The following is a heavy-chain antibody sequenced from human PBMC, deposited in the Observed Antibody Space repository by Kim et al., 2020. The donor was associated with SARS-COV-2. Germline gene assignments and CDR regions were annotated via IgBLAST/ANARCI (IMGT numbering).Heavy chain of an antibody. Sequence: GGSLRLSCAASGFTFSSYGMHWVHQAPGKGLEWVAVICYDGSNKYYAASGRGRFTISRDNSKNTLYLQRNSRRAGDTAGYYWGREGREDYGVDVWGQGAT. CDR3: GREGREDYGVDV. D-gene: IGHD1-26*01. V-gene: IGHV3-33*01. J-gene: IGHJ6*02. CDR2: ICYDGSNK. CDR1: GFTFSSYG.